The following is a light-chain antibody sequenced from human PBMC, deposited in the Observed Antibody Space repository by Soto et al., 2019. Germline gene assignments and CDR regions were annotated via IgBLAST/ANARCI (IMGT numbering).Light chain of an antibody. CDR3: QQYNSFSQWT. Sequence: EIVLTQSPATLSLSPGERATLSCRASQSVKTFLVLYQQRPGQAPRLLIYDASHRAAGIPARFSGSGFGTDFTLTISSLQPDDFATYYCQQYNSFSQWTFGQGTKVDI. CDR1: QSVKTF. J-gene: IGKJ1*01. CDR2: DAS. V-gene: IGKV3-11*01.